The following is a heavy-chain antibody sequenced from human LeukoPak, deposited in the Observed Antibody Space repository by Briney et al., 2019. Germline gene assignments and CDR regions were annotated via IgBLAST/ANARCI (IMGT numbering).Heavy chain of an antibody. V-gene: IGHV3-64*04. J-gene: IGHJ4*02. CDR2: INSNWGTT. Sequence: PGGSLRLSCSASGFTFTSYAMHWARQAPGKGLEFVSGINSNWGTTDYADSVKGRFTISRDNSKNTLYLQMNSLRAEDTAVYYCAKSPYSHYYDTSGLDYWGQGTLVTVSS. CDR3: AKSPYSHYYDTSGLDY. D-gene: IGHD3-22*01. CDR1: GFTFTSYA.